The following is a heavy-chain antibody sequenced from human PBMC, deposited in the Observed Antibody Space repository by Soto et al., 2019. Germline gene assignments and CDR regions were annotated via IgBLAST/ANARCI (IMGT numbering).Heavy chain of an antibody. CDR3: AGGLILWFGELSRRGGYYYYMDV. CDR1: GGSFSGYQ. D-gene: IGHD3-10*01. V-gene: IGHV4-34*01. Sequence: QVQLQQWGAGLLKPSETLSLTCAVYGGSFSGYQWSWIRHTPGKGLEWIGGINDSGDINYNPSLKSRVTILVDSPKKQISLRLSSVIAADTAVYYCAGGLILWFGELSRRGGYYYYMDVWGKGTTVTVSS. CDR2: INDSGDI. J-gene: IGHJ6*03.